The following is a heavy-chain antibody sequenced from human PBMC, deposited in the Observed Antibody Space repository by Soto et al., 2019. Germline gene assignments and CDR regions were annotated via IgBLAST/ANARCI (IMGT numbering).Heavy chain of an antibody. D-gene: IGHD3-22*01. CDR1: GGSISSYY. J-gene: IGHJ4*02. Sequence: SETLSLTCTVSGGSISSYYWSWMRQPPGKGLEWIGYIYYSGSTNYNPSLKSRVTISVDTSKNQFSLKLSSVTAADTAVYYCARLRSGYYYFDYWGQGTLVTVSS. V-gene: IGHV4-59*01. CDR3: ARLRSGYYYFDY. CDR2: IYYSGST.